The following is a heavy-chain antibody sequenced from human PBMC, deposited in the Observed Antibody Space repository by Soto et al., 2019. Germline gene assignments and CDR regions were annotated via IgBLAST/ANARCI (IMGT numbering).Heavy chain of an antibody. D-gene: IGHD3-22*01. J-gene: IGHJ6*02. CDR1: GYSFTSYW. V-gene: IGHV5-51*01. CDR3: ARLPQYDSWGYGMDV. CDR2: IYPGGSDT. Sequence: GESLKISCKGSGYSFTSYWIGWVRQMPGKGLEWMGIIYPGGSDTRYSPSFQGQVTISADKSISTAYLQWSSLKASDTAMYYCARLPQYDSWGYGMDVWGQGTTVTVSS.